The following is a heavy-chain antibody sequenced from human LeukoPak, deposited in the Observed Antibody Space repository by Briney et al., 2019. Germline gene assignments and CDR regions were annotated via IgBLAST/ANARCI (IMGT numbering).Heavy chain of an antibody. D-gene: IGHD4-23*01. Sequence: ASVKVSCKASGGTFNRHDISWVRQAPGQGLEWMGGITPIFGTAVYAQKFQGRVTITAVESMSTVYMELSSLRSEDTAIYYCARGWLAETTVVTPYNYWGQGTLVTVSS. CDR1: GGTFNRHD. CDR2: ITPIFGTA. V-gene: IGHV1-69*13. CDR3: ARGWLAETTVVTPYNY. J-gene: IGHJ4*02.